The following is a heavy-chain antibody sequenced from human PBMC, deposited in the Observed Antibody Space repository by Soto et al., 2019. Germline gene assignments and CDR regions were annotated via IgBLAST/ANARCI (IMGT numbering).Heavy chain of an antibody. Sequence: ASVKVSCKASGYTFTSYYMHWVRQAPGRGLEWMGIINPSGGSTSYAQKFQGRVTMTRDTSTSTVYMELSSLRSEDTAVYYCARSPIGWELPAKHYGMDVWGQGTTVTVSS. CDR2: INPSGGST. CDR3: ARSPIGWELPAKHYGMDV. D-gene: IGHD1-26*01. CDR1: GYTFTSYY. V-gene: IGHV1-46*01. J-gene: IGHJ6*02.